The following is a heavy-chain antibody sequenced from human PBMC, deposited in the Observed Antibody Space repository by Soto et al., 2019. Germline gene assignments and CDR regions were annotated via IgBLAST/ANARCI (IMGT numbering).Heavy chain of an antibody. J-gene: IGHJ3*02. Sequence: GASVKVSCKASGGTFSSYAISWVRQAPGQGLEWMGGIIPIYGTANYAQKFQGRVTMTADASTRTAYMELRSLRSDDTAVYYCARTPKYDFWSGCYLPDAFDIWGQGTMVTVSS. V-gene: IGHV1-69*13. CDR1: GGTFSSYA. D-gene: IGHD3-3*01. CDR2: IIPIYGTA. CDR3: ARTPKYDFWSGCYLPDAFDI.